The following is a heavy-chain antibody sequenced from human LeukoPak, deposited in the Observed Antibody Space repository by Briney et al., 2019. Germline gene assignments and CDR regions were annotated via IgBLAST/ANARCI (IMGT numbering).Heavy chain of an antibody. CDR3: ARYSSGCSTSSCYLTY. CDR2: IHDTGST. J-gene: IGHJ4*02. Sequence: SETLSLTCSVSGGSLSSHYWSWIRQPPGKGLELIGHIHDTGSTFYNPSLRGRVTISLDTSNNQFSLKLTSMTAADTAVYYCARYSSGCSTSSCYLTYWGQGTLVTVS. V-gene: IGHV4-59*11. CDR1: GGSLSSHY. D-gene: IGHD2-2*01.